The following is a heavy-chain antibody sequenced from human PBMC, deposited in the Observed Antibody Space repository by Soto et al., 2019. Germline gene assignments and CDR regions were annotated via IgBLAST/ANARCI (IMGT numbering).Heavy chain of an antibody. Sequence: QVQLVQSGAEVKKPGSSVKVSCKASGGTFSSYTINWVRQAPGQGLEWMGRIIPIFGMANYAQKFQGRVTITADDSTSTAYMQLSSLRSEDTGLYYCAREEAQYQLLHSYYYMDVWGKGTTVTVSS. D-gene: IGHD2-2*01. V-gene: IGHV1-69*08. CDR2: IIPIFGMA. J-gene: IGHJ6*03. CDR1: GGTFSSYT. CDR3: AREEAQYQLLHSYYYMDV.